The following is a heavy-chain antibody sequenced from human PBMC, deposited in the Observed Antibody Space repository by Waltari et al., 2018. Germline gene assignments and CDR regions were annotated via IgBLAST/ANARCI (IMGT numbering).Heavy chain of an antibody. CDR3: ARERRGYYAEY. Sequence: QVQLAESGVGVVQPGGSLSLSCAASGFPFSDYAMHWVRQAPGKGLEWVTLITYDGSNKYYADSVKGRFTISRDDSKNTLHLQMNSLRDEDTAIYYCARERRGYYAEYWGQGTLVTVSS. CDR2: ITYDGSNK. V-gene: IGHV3-30*02. CDR1: GFPFSDYA. J-gene: IGHJ4*02.